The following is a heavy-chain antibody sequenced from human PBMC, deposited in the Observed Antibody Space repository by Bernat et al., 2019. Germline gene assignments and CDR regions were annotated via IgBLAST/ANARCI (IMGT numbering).Heavy chain of an antibody. Sequence: QLQLQESGSGLVKPSQTLSLTCAVSGGSITSGGYSWSWIRQPPGKGLQWIGYIHHSGNTYYNPSLKSRVTISVDRSKNQFSLKLSSVTAADTAVYYCARGAHNCSGGTCYLRGFDYWGQGTLVTVSS. V-gene: IGHV4-30-2*01. CDR3: ARGAHNCSGGTCYLRGFDY. D-gene: IGHD2-15*01. CDR1: GGSITSGGYS. J-gene: IGHJ4*02. CDR2: IHHSGNT.